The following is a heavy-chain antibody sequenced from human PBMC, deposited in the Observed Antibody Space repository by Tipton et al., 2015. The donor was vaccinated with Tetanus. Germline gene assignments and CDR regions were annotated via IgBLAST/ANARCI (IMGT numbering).Heavy chain of an antibody. CDR3: ARNVYTVTNDAFDI. Sequence: LSLTCSVSGGSVSTGNFYWSWIRQPPGKGLEWIAFIHHSGLAFSKPSLKSRVSISIDTSQNQFSLRLTSVTAADTAVYFCARNVYTVTNDAFDIWGHGTLVNVSS. CDR2: IHHSGLA. V-gene: IGHV4-30-4*01. CDR1: GGSVSTGNFY. J-gene: IGHJ3*02. D-gene: IGHD4-11*01.